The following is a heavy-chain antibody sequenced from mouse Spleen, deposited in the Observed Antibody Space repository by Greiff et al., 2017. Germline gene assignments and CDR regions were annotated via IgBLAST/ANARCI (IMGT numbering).Heavy chain of an antibody. J-gene: IGHJ1*03. V-gene: IGHV1-72*01. D-gene: IGHD1-1*01. CDR2: IDPNSGGT. Sequence: VQLQQSGAELVKPGASVKLSCKASGYTFTNYWMHWVKQRPGRGLEWIGRIDPNSGGTKYNEKFKSKATLTVDKPSSTAYMQLSSLTSEDSAVYYCARATTIVADWYFDVWGTGTTVTVSS. CDR3: ARATTIVADWYFDV. CDR1: GYTFTNYW.